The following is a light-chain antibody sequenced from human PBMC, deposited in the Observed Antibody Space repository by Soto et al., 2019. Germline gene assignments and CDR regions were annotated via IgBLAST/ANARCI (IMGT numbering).Light chain of an antibody. CDR2: AAS. Sequence: DIQMTQSPSSLSASVGDRVTITGRASQTISRNLNWYQQKPGKAPELLIFAASNLQSGVPSRFSGSGSGADFTLTISSLQPEDFATYYCQQRHSAPLTFGGGTKVEIK. V-gene: IGKV1-39*01. J-gene: IGKJ4*01. CDR1: QTISRN. CDR3: QQRHSAPLT.